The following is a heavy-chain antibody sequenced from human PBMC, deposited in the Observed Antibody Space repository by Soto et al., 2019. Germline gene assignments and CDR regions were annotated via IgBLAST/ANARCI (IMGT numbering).Heavy chain of an antibody. CDR3: ARDRRSYCSSPSCYSGGLGYYYYYYGMDV. V-gene: IGHV1-69*01. CDR2: IIPIFGTA. J-gene: IGHJ6*02. CDR1: GGTFRSYA. Sequence: QVQLVQSGAEVKKPGSSVKVSCKASGGTFRSYAISWVRQAPGQGLEWMGGIIPIFGTANYAQKFQGRVTITADESTSTAYMELSSLRSEDTAVYYCARDRRSYCSSPSCYSGGLGYYYYYYGMDVWGQGTTVTVSS. D-gene: IGHD2-2*01.